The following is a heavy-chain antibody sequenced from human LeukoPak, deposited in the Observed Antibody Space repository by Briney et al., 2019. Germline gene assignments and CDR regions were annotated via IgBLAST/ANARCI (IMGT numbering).Heavy chain of an antibody. V-gene: IGHV3-23*01. CDR1: GFTFSSYA. CDR2: ISGSGGST. CDR3: AKDLNVRGYSYGIDY. D-gene: IGHD5-18*01. Sequence: GGSLRLSCAASGFTFSSYAMSWVRQAPGKGLEGVSAISGSGGSTYYADSVKGRFTISRDNSKNTLYLQMNSLRAEDTAVYYCAKDLNVRGYSYGIDYWGQGTLVTVSS. J-gene: IGHJ4*02.